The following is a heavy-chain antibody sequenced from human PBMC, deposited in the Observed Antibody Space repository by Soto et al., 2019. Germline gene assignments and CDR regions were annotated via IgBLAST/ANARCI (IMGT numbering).Heavy chain of an antibody. Sequence: ASVKVSCKASGYTYSDYGITWVRQAPGQGLEWMGWISISSGNTHFEESLQGRVTMTSDKTSTAYMELWRLRSDDSAMYYCARSYNYGSYWYFDLWGRGTLVTVSS. CDR3: ARSYNYGSYWYFDL. D-gene: IGHD3-10*01. V-gene: IGHV1-18*04. J-gene: IGHJ2*01. CDR1: GYTYSDYG. CDR2: ISISSGNT.